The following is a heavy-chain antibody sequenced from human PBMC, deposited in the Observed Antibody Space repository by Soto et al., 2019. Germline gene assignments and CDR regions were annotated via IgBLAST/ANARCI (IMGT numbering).Heavy chain of an antibody. CDR1: GYTFTSYD. Sequence: ASVKVSCKASGYTFTSYDISWVRQATGQGLEWMGWMNPNSGNTGYAQKFQGRVTMTRNTSISTAYMELSSLRSEDTAVYYCARADSYYGSGQSGYWGQGTLVTVSS. CDR2: MNPNSGNT. CDR3: ARADSYYGSGQSGY. D-gene: IGHD3-10*01. J-gene: IGHJ4*02. V-gene: IGHV1-8*01.